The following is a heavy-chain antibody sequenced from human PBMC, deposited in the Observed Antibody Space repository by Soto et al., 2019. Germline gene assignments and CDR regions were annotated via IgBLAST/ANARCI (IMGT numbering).Heavy chain of an antibody. CDR1: GDTFYNYA. D-gene: IGHD6-6*01. CDR3: ASKYSSASWGRYYCCYYGMDV. Sequence: QVQVVQSGAEVMKPGSSVKVSCTASGDTFYNYAISWVRQAPGRGLEWMGGLIPIFGTANYANKFKGRVTITADESASTAYRELSSERSEDTAEYYCASKYSSASWGRYYCCYYGMDVWGQGTMVTVSS. CDR2: LIPIFGTA. J-gene: IGHJ6*02. V-gene: IGHV1-69*01.